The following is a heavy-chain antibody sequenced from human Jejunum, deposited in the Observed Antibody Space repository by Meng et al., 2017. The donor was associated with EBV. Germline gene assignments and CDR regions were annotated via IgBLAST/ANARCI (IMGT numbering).Heavy chain of an antibody. Sequence: GQLQGSAPGLVKPSETLSLTCTVSGGSVSSGGYYWSWIWQPPGKGLEWIGYIYNSESTNYKSSLKSRVTISADTSKNQFSLRLSSVTAADTAVYYCARDQNGSYFAYWGQGTLVTVSS. CDR3: ARDQNGSYFAY. J-gene: IGHJ4*02. D-gene: IGHD1-26*01. CDR1: GGSVSSGGYY. CDR2: IYNSEST. V-gene: IGHV4-61*08.